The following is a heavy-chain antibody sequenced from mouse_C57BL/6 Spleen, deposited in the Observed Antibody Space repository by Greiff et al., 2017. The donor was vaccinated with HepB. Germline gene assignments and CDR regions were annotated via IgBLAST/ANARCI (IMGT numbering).Heavy chain of an antibody. Sequence: QVQLQQSGAELVKPGASVKLSCKASGYTFTSYWMHWVKQRPGQGLEWIGMIHPNSGSTNYNEKFKSKATLTVDKSSSTAYMQLSSLTSEDSAVYYCARTFPTARRRGYWYFDVWGTGTTVTVSS. CDR1: GYTFTSYW. V-gene: IGHV1-64*01. CDR3: ARTFPTARRRGYWYFDV. CDR2: IHPNSGST. D-gene: IGHD1-2*01. J-gene: IGHJ1*03.